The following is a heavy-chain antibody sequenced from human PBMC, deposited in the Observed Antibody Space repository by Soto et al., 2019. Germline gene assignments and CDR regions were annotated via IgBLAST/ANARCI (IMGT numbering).Heavy chain of an antibody. CDR3: ARDGSDIVVVPAAMVHWFDP. CDR2: ISAYNGNT. J-gene: IGHJ5*02. CDR1: GYTFTSYG. V-gene: IGHV1-18*01. D-gene: IGHD2-2*01. Sequence: ASVKVSCKASGYTFTSYGISWVRQAPGQGLEWMGWISAYNGNTNYAQKLQGRVTMTTDTSTSTAYMELRSLRSDDTAVYYCARDGSDIVVVPAAMVHWFDPWGQGTLVTVSS.